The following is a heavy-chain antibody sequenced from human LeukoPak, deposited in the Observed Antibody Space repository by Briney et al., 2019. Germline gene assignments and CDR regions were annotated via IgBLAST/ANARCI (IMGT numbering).Heavy chain of an antibody. CDR3: AKDRGYSGYDFDY. Sequence: ASLKVSCKAYGYTFNSYYIHWVRQAPGQGLEWMGIINPSGGSASYAQKFQGRVTMTIDTSTSTVYMELSSLRSEDTAVYYCAKDRGYSGYDFDYWGQGTLVTVSS. J-gene: IGHJ4*02. V-gene: IGHV1-46*02. CDR1: GYTFNSYY. D-gene: IGHD5-12*01. CDR2: INPSGGSA.